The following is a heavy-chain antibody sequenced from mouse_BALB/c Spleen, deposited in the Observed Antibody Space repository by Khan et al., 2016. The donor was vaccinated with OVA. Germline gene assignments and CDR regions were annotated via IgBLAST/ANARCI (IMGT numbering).Heavy chain of an antibody. CDR3: TRAGYGAFAY. Sequence: VQLQQSGTVLARPGASVKMSCKASGYIFTSYWVHWVKQRPGQGLEWIASIYPGDTDTDYTKKFKDKAKLTAVTSASTAYMELSSLTNEDSAVYYGTRAGYGAFAYWGQGTLVTVSA. D-gene: IGHD1-1*01. V-gene: IGHV1-5*01. CDR2: IYPGDTDT. J-gene: IGHJ3*01. CDR1: GYIFTSYW.